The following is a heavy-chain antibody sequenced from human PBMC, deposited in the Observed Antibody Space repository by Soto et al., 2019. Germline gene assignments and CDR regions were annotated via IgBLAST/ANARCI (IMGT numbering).Heavy chain of an antibody. CDR1: GFTFSSYS. D-gene: IGHD3-3*01. V-gene: IGHV3-21*01. Sequence: EVQLVESGGGLVKPGGSLRLSCAASGFTFSSYSMNWVRQAPGKGLEWVSSISSSSSYIYYADSVKGRFTISRDNAKNSLYLQMNSLRAEDTAVYYCARDPTNFWSGYYCYMDVWGKGTTVTVSS. CDR2: ISSSSSYI. CDR3: ARDPTNFWSGYYCYMDV. J-gene: IGHJ6*03.